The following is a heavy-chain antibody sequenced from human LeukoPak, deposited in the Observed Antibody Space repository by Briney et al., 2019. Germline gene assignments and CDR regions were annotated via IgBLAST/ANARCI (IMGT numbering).Heavy chain of an antibody. J-gene: IGHJ6*03. CDR2: IRSKAYGGTT. CDR1: GFTFGDYA. V-gene: IGHV3-49*04. Sequence: GGSLRLSCTASGFTFGDYAMSWVRQAPGKGLEGVGFIRSKAYGGTTEYAASVKGRFTISRDDSKSIAYLQMNSLKTEDTAVYYCTRDRHSSWHYYYYYYMDVWGKGTTVTVSS. D-gene: IGHD6-13*01. CDR3: TRDRHSSWHYYYYYYMDV.